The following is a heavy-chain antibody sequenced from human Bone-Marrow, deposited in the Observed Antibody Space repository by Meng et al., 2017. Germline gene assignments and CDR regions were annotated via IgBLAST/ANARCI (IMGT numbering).Heavy chain of an antibody. CDR2: IIPIFGTA. V-gene: IGHV1-69*05. CDR1: GGTFSSYA. CDR3: ARRPAFASDYYYGMDV. J-gene: IGHJ6*02. Sequence: SVKVSCKASGGTFSSYAISWVRQAPGQGLEWMGGIIPIFGTANYAQKFQGRVTITTDTSTSTAYMELSSVTAADAAVYYCARRPAFASDYYYGMDVWGQGTTVTVSS.